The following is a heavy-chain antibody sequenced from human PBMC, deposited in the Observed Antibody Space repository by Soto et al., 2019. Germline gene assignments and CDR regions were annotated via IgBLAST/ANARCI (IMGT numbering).Heavy chain of an antibody. CDR3: ARLEGLATISYYFDF. CDR1: GDSINSDKYY. V-gene: IGHV4-39*01. Sequence: SETLSLTCSVSGDSINSDKYYWGWIRQPPGKGLEWIGSIYYRGNTYYNPSLQTRVTISLDKSKSQFSLKLTSATAADSAVYFCARLEGLATISYYFDFWGQGALVTVSS. CDR2: IYYRGNT. J-gene: IGHJ4*02. D-gene: IGHD3-9*01.